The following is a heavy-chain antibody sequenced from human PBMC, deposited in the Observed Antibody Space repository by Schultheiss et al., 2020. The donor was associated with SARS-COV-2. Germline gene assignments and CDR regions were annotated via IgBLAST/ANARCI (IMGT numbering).Heavy chain of an antibody. CDR2: IYTSGST. D-gene: IGHD6-19*01. CDR3: AKESSGWYVVRDGYFDY. Sequence: SETLSLTCTVSGGSISSYYWSWIRQPPGKGLEWIGRIYTSGSTNYNPSLKSRVTMSVDTSKNQFSLKLSSVTAADTAVYYCAKESSGWYVVRDGYFDYWGQGTLVTVSS. CDR1: GGSISSYY. J-gene: IGHJ4*02. V-gene: IGHV4-4*07.